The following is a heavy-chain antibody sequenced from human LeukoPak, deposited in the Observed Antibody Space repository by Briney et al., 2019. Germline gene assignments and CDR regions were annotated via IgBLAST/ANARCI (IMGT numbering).Heavy chain of an antibody. J-gene: IGHJ6*03. Sequence: SETLSLTCTVSGASVSRESWTWIRQPAGKGLEWIGYIYDTGSTTYNPSLQSRLTMSVGTSKNQFSLKLTSVTAADTAVYYCARNGFRTYCGTGCYSDYMDVWGKGATVTVSS. D-gene: IGHD2-21*02. CDR3: ARNGFRTYCGTGCYSDYMDV. CDR1: GASVSRES. V-gene: IGHV4-4*07. CDR2: IYDTGST.